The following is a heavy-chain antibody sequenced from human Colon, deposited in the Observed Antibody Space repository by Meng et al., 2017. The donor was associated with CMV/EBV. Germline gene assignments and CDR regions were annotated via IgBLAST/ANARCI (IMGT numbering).Heavy chain of an antibody. V-gene: IGHV3-15*01. D-gene: IGHD3-3*01. Sequence: GESLKISCAASGFIFNEFGMNWVRQVPGKGLEWVGRIKSKTDGGTTDYAAPVKGRFTISRDDSKNTLYLQMNSLKTEDTAVYYCTTESITIFGVVIPRGYWGQGTLVTVSS. CDR3: TTESITIFGVVIPRGY. CDR2: IKSKTDGGTT. CDR1: GFIFNEFG. J-gene: IGHJ4*02.